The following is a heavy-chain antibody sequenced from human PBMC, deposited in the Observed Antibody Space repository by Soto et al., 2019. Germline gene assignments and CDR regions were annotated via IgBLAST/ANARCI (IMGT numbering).Heavy chain of an antibody. J-gene: IGHJ2*01. CDR1: GFTFSSYA. CDR2: ISGSGGST. D-gene: IGHD2-2*01. V-gene: IGHV3-23*01. Sequence: GGSLRLSCAASGFTFSSYAMSWVRQAPGKGLEWVSAISGSGGSTYYADSVKGRFTISRDNSKNTLYLQMNSLRAEDTAVYYCAKEARVVPAAMAYWYFDLWGRGTLVTVSS. CDR3: AKEARVVPAAMAYWYFDL.